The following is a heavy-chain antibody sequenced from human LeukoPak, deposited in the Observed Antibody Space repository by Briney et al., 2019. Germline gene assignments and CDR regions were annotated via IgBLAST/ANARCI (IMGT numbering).Heavy chain of an antibody. J-gene: IGHJ4*02. D-gene: IGHD1-26*01. CDR2: ISSSSSTI. Sequence: GGSLRLSCAASGFTFSSYSMNWVRQAPGKGLEWVSYISSSSSTIYYADSVKGRFTISRDNAKNSLYLQVNGLRAEDTAVYYCARGVGATDLDYWGQGTLVTVSS. CDR3: ARGVGATDLDY. V-gene: IGHV3-48*01. CDR1: GFTFSSYS.